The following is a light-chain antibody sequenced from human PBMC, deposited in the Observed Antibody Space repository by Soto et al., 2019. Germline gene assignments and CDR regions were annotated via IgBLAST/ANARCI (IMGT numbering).Light chain of an antibody. V-gene: IGKV3-15*01. CDR3: QQYVEWPPMT. J-gene: IGKJ1*01. CDR2: GAS. CDR1: ETVATN. Sequence: VMTQSPATLSVSPGERATLSCWASETVATNLAWYQQKPGQAPRLLISGASTRAAGISDRFRDSGSGTEFTLTISSLRSEDSAIYYCQQYVEWPPMTFGQGTKVEI.